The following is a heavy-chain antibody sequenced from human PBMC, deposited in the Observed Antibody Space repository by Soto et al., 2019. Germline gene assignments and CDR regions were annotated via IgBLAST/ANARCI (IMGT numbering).Heavy chain of an antibody. V-gene: IGHV4-4*02. J-gene: IGHJ4*02. CDR3: ARSLGWYAIDY. CDR1: GVSIGSNYY. CDR2: MSHFGSL. D-gene: IGHD6-19*01. Sequence: QVLLQESGPGLVQPSGTLSLACVVSGVSIGSNYYWGWVRQPPGKGLEWLGDMSHFGSLNYNPSLKSRVTISMNKSQKQFTLKLNSVTAADTAVYDCARSLGWYAIDYWGQGTLVIVSS.